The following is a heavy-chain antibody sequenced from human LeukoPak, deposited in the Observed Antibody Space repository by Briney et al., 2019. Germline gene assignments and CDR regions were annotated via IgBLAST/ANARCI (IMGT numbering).Heavy chain of an antibody. CDR1: GFTFSSYW. J-gene: IGHJ4*02. Sequence: PGGSLRLSCTASGFTFSSYWMSWVRQAPGKGLEWVASIRQAGNEKFYVDAVKGRFTISRDNTKNSVSLQMNSLRAEDTAVYYCARDRCYDSSGYSNWGQGTLVTVSS. CDR2: IRQAGNEK. D-gene: IGHD3-22*01. V-gene: IGHV3-7*01. CDR3: ARDRCYDSSGYSN.